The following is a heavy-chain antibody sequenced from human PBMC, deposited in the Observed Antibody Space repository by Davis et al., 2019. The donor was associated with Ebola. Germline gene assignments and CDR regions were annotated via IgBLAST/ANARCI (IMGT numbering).Heavy chain of an antibody. J-gene: IGHJ2*01. D-gene: IGHD5-24*01. V-gene: IGHV3-33*01. CDR1: GFTFSSYG. CDR3: ARMATITLWYFDL. Sequence: PGGSLRLSCAASGFTFSSYGMHWVRQAPGKGLEWVAVIWYDGSNKYYADSVKGRFTISRDNSKNTLYLQMNSLRAEDTAVYYCARMATITLWYFDLWGRGTLVTVSS. CDR2: IWYDGSNK.